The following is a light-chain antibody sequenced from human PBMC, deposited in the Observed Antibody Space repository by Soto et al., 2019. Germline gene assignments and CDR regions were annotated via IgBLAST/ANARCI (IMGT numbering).Light chain of an antibody. CDR2: DTS. V-gene: IGLV7-46*01. Sequence: QAVVTQEPSLTGSPGGTVTLTCGSRTGAVTSNHHPYWFQQKAGQAPRTLIYDTSNKHSWTPARFSGSLLGDKAALTLSGAQPEDEAQYYCLLSYNAARVFGGGTKLTVL. J-gene: IGLJ2*01. CDR1: TGAVTSNHH. CDR3: LLSYNAARV.